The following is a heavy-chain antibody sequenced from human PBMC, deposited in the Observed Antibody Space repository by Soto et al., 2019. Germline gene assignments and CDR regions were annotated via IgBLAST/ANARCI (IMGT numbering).Heavy chain of an antibody. CDR3: ARGRYCLTGRCFPNWFDS. D-gene: IGHD7-27*01. V-gene: IGHV4-30-4*01. CDR1: GDSISNLDYF. Sequence: SETLSLTCSVSGDSISNLDYFWAWIRQPPGQALEYIGYIYKSATTYYNPSFESRVTISVDTSKSQFSLNVTSVTAADTAVYFCARGRYCLTGRCFPNWFDSWGQGALVTVS. J-gene: IGHJ5*01. CDR2: IYKSATT.